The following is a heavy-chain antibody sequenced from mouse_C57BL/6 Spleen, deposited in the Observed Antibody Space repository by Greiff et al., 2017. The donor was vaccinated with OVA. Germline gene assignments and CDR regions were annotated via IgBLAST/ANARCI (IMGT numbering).Heavy chain of an antibody. V-gene: IGHV2-6-1*01. D-gene: IGHD2-4*01. CDR2: IWSDGST. J-gene: IGHJ4*01. Sequence: QVQLKESGPGLVAPSQSLSITCTVSGFSLTSYGVHWVRQPPGKGLEWLVVIWSDGSTTYNSALKSRLSISKDNSKSQVFLKMISLQTDDTAMYYCARHDNDYTYAMDYWGQGTSVTVSS. CDR3: ARHDNDYTYAMDY. CDR1: GFSLTSYG.